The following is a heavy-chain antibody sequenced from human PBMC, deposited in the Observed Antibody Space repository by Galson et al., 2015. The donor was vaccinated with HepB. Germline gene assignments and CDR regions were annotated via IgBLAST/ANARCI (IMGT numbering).Heavy chain of an antibody. D-gene: IGHD6-13*01. CDR1: GGSISSSSYS. V-gene: IGHV4-39*01. Sequence: SETLFLTCSVSGGSISSSSYSWGWIRQPPGKGLEWIGSIYYSGGTYYNPSLKSRVTISVDTSKNQFSLKLSSVTAADTAVYYCARHSTAAGTKWFDPWGQGTLVTVSS. CDR2: IYYSGGT. CDR3: ARHSTAAGTKWFDP. J-gene: IGHJ5*02.